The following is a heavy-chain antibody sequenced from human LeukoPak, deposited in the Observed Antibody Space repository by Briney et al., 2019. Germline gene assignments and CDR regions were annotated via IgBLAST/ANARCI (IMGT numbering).Heavy chain of an antibody. V-gene: IGHV4-59*01. CDR1: GGSISSYY. J-gene: IGHJ4*02. CDR2: TYYSGST. D-gene: IGHD1-26*01. CDR3: ARGPAGPLYSFDY. Sequence: QVQLQESGPGLVKPSETLSLTCTVSGGSISSYYWRWIRQPPGTGVAGIGYTYYSGSTNYTPSLKSRVTISVDTSKNQFSLKLSSVTAADTAVYYCARGPAGPLYSFDYWGQGTLVTVSS.